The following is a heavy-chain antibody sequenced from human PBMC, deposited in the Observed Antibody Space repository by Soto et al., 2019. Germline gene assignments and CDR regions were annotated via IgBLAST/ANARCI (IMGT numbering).Heavy chain of an antibody. Sequence: ASVKVSCKASGYTFTSYGISWVRQAPGQGLEWMGWISAYNGNTNYAQKLQGRVTMTTDTSTSTAYMELRSLRSDDTAVYYCARGYGSGSYYETPKFDYWGQGTLVTVSS. CDR3: ARGYGSGSYYETPKFDY. CDR2: ISAYNGNT. CDR1: GYTFTSYG. D-gene: IGHD3-10*01. J-gene: IGHJ4*02. V-gene: IGHV1-18*01.